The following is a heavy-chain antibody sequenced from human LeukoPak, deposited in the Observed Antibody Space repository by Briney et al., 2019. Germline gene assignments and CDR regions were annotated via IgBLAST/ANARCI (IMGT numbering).Heavy chain of an antibody. CDR2: IKQDGSEK. Sequence: PGGSLRLSCAASGFTFSSYWMSWVRQAPGKGLEWVANIKQDGSEKYYVDSVKGRFTISRDNAKNSLYLQMNSLRAEDTAVYYCARAYYDSGSYLTYYYMDVWGKGTTVTISS. J-gene: IGHJ6*03. CDR3: ARAYYDSGSYLTYYYMDV. D-gene: IGHD3-10*01. CDR1: GFTFSSYW. V-gene: IGHV3-7*01.